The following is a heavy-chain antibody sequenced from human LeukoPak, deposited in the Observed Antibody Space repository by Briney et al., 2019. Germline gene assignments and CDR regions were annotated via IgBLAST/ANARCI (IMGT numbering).Heavy chain of an antibody. Sequence: GGSLRLSCAASGFTFSSYAMSWVRQAPGKGLEWVSAISGSGGSTYYADSVKGRFTISSDNSKNTLYLQMNSLRAEDTAVYYCASGGYHATYFDYWGQGTLVTVSS. J-gene: IGHJ4*01. CDR2: ISGSGGST. D-gene: IGHD3-10*01. CDR1: GFTFSSYA. V-gene: IGHV3-23*01. CDR3: ASGGYHATYFDY.